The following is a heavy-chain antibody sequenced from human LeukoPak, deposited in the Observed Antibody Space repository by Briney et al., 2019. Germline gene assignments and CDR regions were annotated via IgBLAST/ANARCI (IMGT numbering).Heavy chain of an antibody. CDR2: VTGNGVTT. D-gene: IGHD2-2*02. Sequence: GGSLRLSCVASGFTFSSYAMSWVRQAPGKGLEWVAAVTGNGVTTWYAPFVKGRFIISRDNSKNTLYLQMSGLRAADTALFYCAKDRLYPNDIFDVWGQGTMVTVS. CDR3: AKDRLYPNDIFDV. CDR1: GFTFSSYA. V-gene: IGHV3-23*01. J-gene: IGHJ3*01.